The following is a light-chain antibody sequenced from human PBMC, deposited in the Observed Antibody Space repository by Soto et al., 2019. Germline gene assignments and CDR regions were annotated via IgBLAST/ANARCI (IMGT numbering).Light chain of an antibody. CDR1: RSVTTF. CDR2: DAS. CDR3: QQRTNWPLT. V-gene: IGKV3-11*01. Sequence: EIVLTQSPATLSLSPGERATLSCRASRSVTTFLAWYQQKPGQAPRLLLYDASKRATGVPTRFSGSGSGTDFLLTITSLEPEDFAVYSCQQRTNWPLTFGGGTKVERK. J-gene: IGKJ4*01.